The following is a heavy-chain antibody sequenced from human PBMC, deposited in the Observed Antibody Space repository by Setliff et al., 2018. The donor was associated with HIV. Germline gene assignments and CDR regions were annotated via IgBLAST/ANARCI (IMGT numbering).Heavy chain of an antibody. J-gene: IGHJ4*02. CDR3: AKDVEFSNSPEY. CDR2: IRYDGSNK. Sequence: GGSLRLSCAASGFTFSSYGMHWVRQAPGKGLEWVAFIRYDGSNKYYADSVKGRFTISRDNAENSLYLQMNSLRSEDTALYFCAKDVEFSNSPEYWGQGTLVTVSS. CDR1: GFTFSSYG. V-gene: IGHV3-30*02. D-gene: IGHD6-13*01.